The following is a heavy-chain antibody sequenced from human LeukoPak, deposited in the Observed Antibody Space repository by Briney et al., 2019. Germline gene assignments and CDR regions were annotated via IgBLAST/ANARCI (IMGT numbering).Heavy chain of an antibody. D-gene: IGHD1-26*01. V-gene: IGHV1-2*02. CDR2: INPNSGGT. J-gene: IGHJ3*02. CDR3: AREQTSLVGATTNAFDI. CDR1: GYTFTGYY. Sequence: ASVKVSCKASGYTFTGYYMHWVRQAPGQGLEWMGWINPNSGGTNYAQKFQGRVTMTRDTSISTAYMELSRLRSDDTAVYYCAREQTSLVGATTNAFDIWGQGTMVTVSS.